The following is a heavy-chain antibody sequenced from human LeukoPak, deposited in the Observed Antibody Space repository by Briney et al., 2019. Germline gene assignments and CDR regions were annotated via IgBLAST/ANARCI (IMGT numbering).Heavy chain of an antibody. CDR3: ARGLLAAAVDY. CDR1: GGSFSGYY. D-gene: IGHD6-13*01. J-gene: IGHJ4*02. CDR2: INHSGST. V-gene: IGHV4-34*01. Sequence: SETLSPTCAVYGGSFSGYYWSWIRQPPGKGLEWIGEINHSGSTNYNPSLKSRVTISVDTSKNQFSLKLSSVTAADTAVYYCARGLLAAAVDYWGQGTLVTVSS.